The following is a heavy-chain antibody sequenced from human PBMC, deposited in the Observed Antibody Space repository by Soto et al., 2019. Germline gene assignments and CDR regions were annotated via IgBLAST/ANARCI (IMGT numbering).Heavy chain of an antibody. D-gene: IGHD3-16*01. Sequence: EVQLLESGGGLVQPGGSLRLYCVASGFTFRAYSMNWVCQAPGQGLEWLSYISGDRAYIYYADSVRGRFTISRDNAENSLYLQMDNLRDEDTALYYCARQVYTLVTPMDFWGQGTLGTVSS. V-gene: IGHV3-48*02. CDR3: ARQVYTLVTPMDF. J-gene: IGHJ4*02. CDR2: ISGDRAYI. CDR1: GFTFRAYS.